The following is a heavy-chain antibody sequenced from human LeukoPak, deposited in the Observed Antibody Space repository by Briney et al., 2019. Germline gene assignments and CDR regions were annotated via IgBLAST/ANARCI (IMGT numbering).Heavy chain of an antibody. CDR1: GYSISSGYY. J-gene: IGHJ4*02. D-gene: IGHD2-15*01. CDR2: IYHSGST. Sequence: SGTLSLTCTVSGYSISSGYYWGWIRQPPGKGLEWIGSIYHSGSTYYNPSLKSRVTISVDTSKNQFSLKLSSVTAADTAVYYCASRRRWWRDTPFDYWGQGTLVTVSS. V-gene: IGHV4-38-2*02. CDR3: ASRRRWWRDTPFDY.